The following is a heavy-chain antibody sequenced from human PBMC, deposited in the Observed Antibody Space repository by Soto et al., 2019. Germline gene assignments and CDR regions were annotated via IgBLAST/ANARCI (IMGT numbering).Heavy chain of an antibody. CDR1: A. CDR3: AKQMGTWVDTALDF. CDR2: LSHDGGNI. J-gene: IGHJ4*02. D-gene: IGHD1-1*01. Sequence: AVTGFRLPPGKGLQWVAALSHDGGNIYYRDSVRGRFTISRDNSKNTLYLQMHSLKAEDTAVYFCAKQMGTWVDTALDFWGQGTQVTVPS. V-gene: IGHV3-23*01.